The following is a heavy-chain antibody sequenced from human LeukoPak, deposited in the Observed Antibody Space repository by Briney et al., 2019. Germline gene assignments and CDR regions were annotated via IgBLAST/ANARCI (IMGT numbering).Heavy chain of an antibody. J-gene: IGHJ4*02. D-gene: IGHD1-26*01. Sequence: ASVKVSCKASGYTFTSYGISWVRQAPGQGLEWMGWISAYNGNTNYAQKLQGRVTMTTDTSTSTAYMELRSLRSDDTAVYYCARDLRNMVGARPRLFDYWGRGTLVTVSS. CDR2: ISAYNGNT. V-gene: IGHV1-18*01. CDR3: ARDLRNMVGARPRLFDY. CDR1: GYTFTSYG.